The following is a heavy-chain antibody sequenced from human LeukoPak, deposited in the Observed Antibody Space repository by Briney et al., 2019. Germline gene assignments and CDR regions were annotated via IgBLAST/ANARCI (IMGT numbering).Heavy chain of an antibody. CDR2: IKQDGSEK. Sequence: GGSLRLSCAASGFSFNTYWMTWVRQAPGKGLEWVANIKQDGSEKDYVDSVKGRFTISRDNAKNSLYLQMNSLRAEDTAVYYCASGPDSSGPFDYWGQGTLVTVSS. CDR3: ASGPDSSGPFDY. D-gene: IGHD3-22*01. V-gene: IGHV3-7*02. J-gene: IGHJ4*02. CDR1: GFSFNTYW.